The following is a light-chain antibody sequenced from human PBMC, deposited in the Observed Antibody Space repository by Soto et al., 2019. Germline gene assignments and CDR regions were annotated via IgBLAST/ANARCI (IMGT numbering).Light chain of an antibody. CDR2: DAS. CDR3: QQRYRWPPIT. CDR1: ESVFGY. Sequence: EVVLTQSPATLSLSPGERANLSCRASESVFGYLAWYQHKPGQAPRLLIYDASNRATGVPARFSGSGSGTDFTLTISSLEPEDFAVYYCQQRYRWPPITFGQGTRLDNK. J-gene: IGKJ5*01. V-gene: IGKV3-11*01.